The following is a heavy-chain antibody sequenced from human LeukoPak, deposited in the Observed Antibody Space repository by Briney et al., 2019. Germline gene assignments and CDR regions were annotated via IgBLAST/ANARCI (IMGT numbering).Heavy chain of an antibody. D-gene: IGHD1-7*01. CDR2: ISSSSSTI. J-gene: IGHJ6*02. V-gene: IGHV3-48*01. Sequence: GGSLRLSCAASGFTFSSYSMNWVRQAPGKGLEWVSYISSSSSTIYYADSVKGRFTISRDNAKNSLYLQMNSLRVEDTAVYYCARNNWNYRGGMDVWGQGTTVTVSS. CDR1: GFTFSSYS. CDR3: ARNNWNYRGGMDV.